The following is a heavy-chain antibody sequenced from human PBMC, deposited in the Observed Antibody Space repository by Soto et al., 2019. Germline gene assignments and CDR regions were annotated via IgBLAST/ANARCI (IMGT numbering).Heavy chain of an antibody. CDR2: IRSKAYGGTT. J-gene: IGHJ4*02. CDR1: GFTFGDYA. CDR3: TRDTYYYDSSGQKTSSVADY. V-gene: IGHV3-49*03. D-gene: IGHD3-22*01. Sequence: GSLRLSCTASGFTFGDYAMSWFRQAPGKGLEWVGFIRSKAYGGTTEYAASVKGRFTISRDDSKSIAYLQMNSLKTEDTAVYYCTRDTYYYDSSGQKTSSVADYWGQGTLVTVSS.